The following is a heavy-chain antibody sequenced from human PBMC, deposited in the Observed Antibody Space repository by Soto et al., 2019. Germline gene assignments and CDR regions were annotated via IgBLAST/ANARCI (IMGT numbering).Heavy chain of an antibody. D-gene: IGHD2-15*01. Sequence: QVQLVESGGGVVQPGRSLRLSCAASGFTFSSYAMHWVRQAPGKGLEWVAVISYDGSNKYYADSVKGRFTISRDNYKNTLYLQMNSLRAEDTAVYYCARLIVVVVAATPPPIDYWGQGTLVTVSS. J-gene: IGHJ4*02. CDR3: ARLIVVVVAATPPPIDY. CDR1: GFTFSSYA. CDR2: ISYDGSNK. V-gene: IGHV3-30-3*01.